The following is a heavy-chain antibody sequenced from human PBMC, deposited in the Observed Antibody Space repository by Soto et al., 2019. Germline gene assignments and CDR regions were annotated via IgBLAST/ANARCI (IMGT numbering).Heavy chain of an antibody. J-gene: IGHJ4*02. CDR1: GFTFSGCW. CDR3: ARGIFGSGTANDY. Sequence: EVQLVESGGGLVQPGGSLRLSCAASGFTFSGCWMHWVRQAPGKGLVWVSRINGDGSGTSYADFVKGRFTISRDDAKNTLFLQMNGLRAEDTDVYYCARGIFGSGTANDYWGQGTLVTVSS. CDR2: INGDGSGT. D-gene: IGHD3-10*01. V-gene: IGHV3-74*01.